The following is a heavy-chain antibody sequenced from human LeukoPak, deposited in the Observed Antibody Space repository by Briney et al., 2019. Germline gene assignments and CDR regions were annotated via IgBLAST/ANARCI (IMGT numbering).Heavy chain of an antibody. J-gene: IGHJ6*03. CDR2: ISYSGST. CDR1: GGSISGYY. Sequence: PSETLSLTCTVSGGSISGYYWGWIRQPPRRGLEWIGSISYSGSTYYSSSLKSRVIISVDTSKNQFSVKLNSVTAADTAVYYCARVTGSYYYYYYMDVWGKGTTVTVSS. CDR3: ARVTGSYYYYYYMDV. D-gene: IGHD3-10*01. V-gene: IGHV4-39*07.